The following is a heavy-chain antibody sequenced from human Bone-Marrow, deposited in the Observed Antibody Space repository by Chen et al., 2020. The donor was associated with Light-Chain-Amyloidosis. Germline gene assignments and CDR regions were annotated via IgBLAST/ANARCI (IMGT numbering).Heavy chain of an antibody. CDR2: IYSGGST. CDR1: GFTVSSNY. J-gene: IGHJ6*02. CDR3: ARDRHRIFSSSSVYYYYGMDV. V-gene: IGHV3-53*01. Sequence: EVQLVESGGGLIQPGGSLRLSCAASGFTVSSNYMSWVRQAPGKGLEWVSVIYSGGSTYYADSVKGRFTISRDNSKNTLYLQMNSLRAEDTAVYYCARDRHRIFSSSSVYYYYGMDVWGQGTTVTVSS. D-gene: IGHD6-6*01.